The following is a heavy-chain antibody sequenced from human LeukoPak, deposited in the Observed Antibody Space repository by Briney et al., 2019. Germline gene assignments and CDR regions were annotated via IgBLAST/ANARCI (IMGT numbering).Heavy chain of an antibody. J-gene: IGHJ6*03. Sequence: ASVKVSCKASGGTFSSYDINWVRQATGQGLEWMGWMNPNSGNTGYAQKFQGRVTITRNTSISTAYMELSSLRSEDTAVYYCAXXXXXXXXXXXVPLYYYYYYMDVWGKGTTVTVSS. V-gene: IGHV1-8*03. CDR2: MNPNSGNT. CDR3: AXXXXXXXXXXXVPLYYYYYYMDV. CDR1: GGTFSSYD. D-gene: IGHD1-1*01.